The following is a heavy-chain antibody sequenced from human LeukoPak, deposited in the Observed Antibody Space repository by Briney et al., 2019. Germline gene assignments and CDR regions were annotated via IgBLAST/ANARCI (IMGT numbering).Heavy chain of an antibody. J-gene: IGHJ6*02. CDR3: ARSPDPIFGVVNFRYGMDV. Sequence: GASAKVSCRASGYTFTGYYMHLVPQAPGQGLEWMGWINPNSGGTNYAQKFQGRGTITRGTAISTDYMELSRLRSDDTAVYYCARSPDPIFGVVNFRYGMDVWGQGTTVTVSS. V-gene: IGHV1-2*02. CDR2: INPNSGGT. CDR1: GYTFTGYY. D-gene: IGHD3-3*01.